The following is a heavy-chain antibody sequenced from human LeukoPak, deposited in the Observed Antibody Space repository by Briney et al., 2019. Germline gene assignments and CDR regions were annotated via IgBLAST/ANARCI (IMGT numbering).Heavy chain of an antibody. CDR3: ARGSYDRYSGYEPLYYYYYGMDV. CDR1: GGSFSGYY. J-gene: IGHJ6*02. V-gene: IGHV4-34*01. D-gene: IGHD5-12*01. Sequence: SETLSLTCAVYGGSFSGYYWSWIRQPPGKGLEWIGEINHSGSTNYNPSLKSRVTISVDTSKNQFSPKLSSVTAADTAVYYCARGSYDRYSGYEPLYYYYYGMDVWGQGTTVTVSS. CDR2: INHSGST.